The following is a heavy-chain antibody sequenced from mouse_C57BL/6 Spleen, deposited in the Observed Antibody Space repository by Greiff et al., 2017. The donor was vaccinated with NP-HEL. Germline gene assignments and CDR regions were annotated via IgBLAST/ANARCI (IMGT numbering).Heavy chain of an antibody. CDR2: INYDGSST. Sequence: EVLLVQSEGGLVQPGSSMKLSCTASGFTFSDYYMAWVRQVPEKGLEWVANINYDGSSTYYLDSLKSRFIISRDNAQNTLYLQMSSLQSEDTATFYFPSRDWYFDVWGTGTTVTVSP. CDR3: PSRDWYFDV. V-gene: IGHV5-16*01. CDR1: GFTFSDYY. J-gene: IGHJ1*03.